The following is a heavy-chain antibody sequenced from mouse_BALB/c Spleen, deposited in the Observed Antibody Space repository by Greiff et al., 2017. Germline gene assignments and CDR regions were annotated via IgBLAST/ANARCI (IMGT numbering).Heavy chain of an antibody. Sequence: VQLQQSGPELVKPGASVKISCKASGYTFTDYNMHWVKQSHGKSLEWIGYIYPYNGGTGYNQKFKSKATLTVDNSSSTAYMELRSLTSEDSAVYYCARSDDYDGAWFAYWGQGTLVTVSA. D-gene: IGHD2-4*01. CDR1: GYTFTDYN. J-gene: IGHJ3*01. CDR2: IYPYNGGT. V-gene: IGHV1S29*02. CDR3: ARSDDYDGAWFAY.